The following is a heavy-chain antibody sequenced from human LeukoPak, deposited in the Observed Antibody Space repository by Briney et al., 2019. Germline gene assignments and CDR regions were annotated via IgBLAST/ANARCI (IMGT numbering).Heavy chain of an antibody. CDR3: ARVNDSSGYYFDY. V-gene: IGHV4-34*01. CDR1: GGSFSGYY. CDR2: INHSGST. Sequence: KSSETLSLTCAVYGGSFSGYYWSWIRQPPGKGLEWIGEINHSGSTNYNPSLKSRVTISVDTSKNQFSLKLSSVTAADTAVYYCARVNDSSGYYFDYWGQGTLVTVSS. D-gene: IGHD3-22*01. J-gene: IGHJ4*02.